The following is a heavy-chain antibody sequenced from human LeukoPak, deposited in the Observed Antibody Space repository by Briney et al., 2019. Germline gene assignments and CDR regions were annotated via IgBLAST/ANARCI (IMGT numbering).Heavy chain of an antibody. CDR1: GFDFSNSW. V-gene: IGHV3-7*01. Sequence: PGGSLRLSCVGSGFDFSNSWMSWVRQPPGKGLEWVANIKQDGSEIRYLDSVKGRFTVSRNNAENSLYLEMNSLRDDDTAVYYCARAPRPSEYNYFGPWGQGTLVTVSS. CDR2: IKQDGSEI. J-gene: IGHJ5*02. CDR3: ARAPRPSEYNYFGP. D-gene: IGHD5-18*01.